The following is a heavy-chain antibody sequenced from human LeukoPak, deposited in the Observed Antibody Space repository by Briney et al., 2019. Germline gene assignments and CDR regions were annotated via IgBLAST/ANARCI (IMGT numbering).Heavy chain of an antibody. V-gene: IGHV1-2*06. Sequence: ASVKVSCKASGDTSRSYGISWVRQAPGQGLEWMGRINPNSGGTDYAQNFQGRVTMTRDTSISTVYMELSSLKSNDTAVYYCARQGSLGTWFDPWGQGTLVTVSS. CDR2: INPNSGGT. CDR1: GDTSRSYG. CDR3: ARQGSLGTWFDP. D-gene: IGHD7-27*01. J-gene: IGHJ5*02.